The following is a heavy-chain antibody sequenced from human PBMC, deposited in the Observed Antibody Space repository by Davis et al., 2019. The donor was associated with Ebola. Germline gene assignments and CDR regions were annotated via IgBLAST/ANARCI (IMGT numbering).Heavy chain of an antibody. V-gene: IGHV3-23*01. CDR3: ARGGADLYQYGLDV. CDR2: ISGSGGST. Sequence: GESLKISCAASGFTFSSYAMSWVRQAPGKGLEWVSAISGSGGSTYYADSVKGRFTISRDNSKNTLYLQMNSLRAEDTATYYCARGGADLYQYGLDVWGQGTTVTVSS. J-gene: IGHJ6*02. CDR1: GFTFSSYA.